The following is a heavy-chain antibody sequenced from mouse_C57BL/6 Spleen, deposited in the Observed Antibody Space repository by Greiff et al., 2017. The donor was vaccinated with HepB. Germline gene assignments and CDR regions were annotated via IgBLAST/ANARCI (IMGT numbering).Heavy chain of an antibody. D-gene: IGHD3-2*02. CDR3: ARIRLRPSYWYFDV. J-gene: IGHJ1*03. CDR1: GYTFTSYW. Sequence: QVQLKQPGAELVKPGASVKLTCTASGYTFTSYWMHWVKQRPGQGLEWIGMIHPNSGSTNYNEKFKSKATLTVDKSSSTAYMQLSSLTSEDSAFYYCARIRLRPSYWYFDVWGTGTTVTVSS. CDR2: IHPNSGST. V-gene: IGHV1-64*01.